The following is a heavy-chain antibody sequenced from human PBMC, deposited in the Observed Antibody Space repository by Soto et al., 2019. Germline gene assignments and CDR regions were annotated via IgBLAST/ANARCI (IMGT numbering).Heavy chain of an antibody. CDR1: GYTFTSYY. CDR3: ARDIAAAANYYYGMDV. CDR2: INPSGGST. J-gene: IGHJ6*02. Sequence: GASVKVSCKASGYTFTSYYMHWVRQAPGQGLEWMGIINPSGGSTSYAQKFQGRVTMTRDTSTSTVYMELSSLRSEDTAVYYCARDIAAAANYYYGMDVWGQGTTVTVSS. D-gene: IGHD6-13*01. V-gene: IGHV1-46*01.